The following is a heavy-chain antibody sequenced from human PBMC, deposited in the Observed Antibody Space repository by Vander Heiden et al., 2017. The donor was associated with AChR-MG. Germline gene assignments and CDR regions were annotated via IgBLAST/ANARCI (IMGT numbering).Heavy chain of an antibody. CDR2: INHSGST. V-gene: IGHV4-34*01. CDR3: AIRYNWNVYDY. Sequence: QVQLQQWGAGLLKPSETLSLTCAVYGGSFSGYYWSWIRQPPGKGLEWIGEINHSGSTNYNPSLKSRVTISVDTSKNQFSLKLSSVTAADTAVYYCAIRYNWNVYDYWGQGTLVTVSS. J-gene: IGHJ4*02. CDR1: GGSFSGYY. D-gene: IGHD1-20*01.